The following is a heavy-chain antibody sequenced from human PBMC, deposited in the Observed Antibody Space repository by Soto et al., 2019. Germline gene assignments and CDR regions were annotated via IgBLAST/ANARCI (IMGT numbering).Heavy chain of an antibody. CDR1: GYTFTSYA. D-gene: IGHD3-16*01. CDR2: INAGNGNT. J-gene: IGHJ5*02. V-gene: IGHV1-3*01. Sequence: ASVKVSCKASGYTFTSYAMHWVRQAPGQRLEWMGWINAGNGNTKYSQKFQGRVTITRDTSASTAYVELSSLRSDDTAIYYCARMATFGSLNWFDPWGQGTLVTVSS. CDR3: ARMATFGSLNWFDP.